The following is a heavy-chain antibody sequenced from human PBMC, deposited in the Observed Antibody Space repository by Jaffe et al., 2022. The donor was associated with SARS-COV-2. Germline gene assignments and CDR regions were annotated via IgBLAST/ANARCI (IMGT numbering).Heavy chain of an antibody. Sequence: QVQLVQSGAEVKKPGASVKVSCKASGYTFSGYYLHWVRQAPGQGLEWMGRINPKSGDTNYAQKFQGRVTVTRDRSINTAYMELTSLRSDDTAMYFCAREADSFIADRPCLGVWGQGTLVTVSS. CDR3: AREADSFIADRPCLGV. CDR2: INPKSGDT. V-gene: IGHV1-2*06. D-gene: IGHD6-13*01. CDR1: GYTFSGYY. J-gene: IGHJ4*01.